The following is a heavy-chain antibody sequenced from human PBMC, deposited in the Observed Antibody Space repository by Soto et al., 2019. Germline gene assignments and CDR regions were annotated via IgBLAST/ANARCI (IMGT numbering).Heavy chain of an antibody. CDR1: GGTISSGGYY. Sequence: SETLSLTCTVSGGTISSGGYYCSWIRQHPGKGLEWIGYIYYSGSTYYNPSLKSRVTISVDTSKNQFSLKLSSVTAADTAVYYCASGLYDFWSGYQNWFDPWGQGTLVTVSS. CDR2: IYYSGST. J-gene: IGHJ5*02. V-gene: IGHV4-31*03. D-gene: IGHD3-3*01. CDR3: ASGLYDFWSGYQNWFDP.